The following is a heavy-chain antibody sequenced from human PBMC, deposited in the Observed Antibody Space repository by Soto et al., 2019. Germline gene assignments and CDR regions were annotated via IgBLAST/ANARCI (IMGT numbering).Heavy chain of an antibody. CDR1: GFTFSNYG. V-gene: IGHV3-33*01. Sequence: GGSLRLSCAASGFTFSNYGMHWVRQAPGKGLEWVAVIWYDGSNKYYADAVKGRFTISRDNSKNTLYLQMNSLRVEDTAVYYCARGGGTIVGETYFDYWGQGTLVTVSS. D-gene: IGHD1-26*01. CDR3: ARGGGTIVGETYFDY. J-gene: IGHJ4*02. CDR2: IWYDGSNK.